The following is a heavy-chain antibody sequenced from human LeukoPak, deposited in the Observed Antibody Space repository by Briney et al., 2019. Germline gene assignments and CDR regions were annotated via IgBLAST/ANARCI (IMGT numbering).Heavy chain of an antibody. CDR3: ARESPYYYGSGSSNNAFDI. Sequence: GGSLRLSCAASGFTFSSYAMSWVRQAPGKGLEWVSAISGSGGSTYYADSVKGRFTISRDNSKNTLYLQMNSLRAEDTALYYCARESPYYYGSGSSNNAFDIWGQGTMVTVSS. CDR2: ISGSGGST. D-gene: IGHD3-10*01. V-gene: IGHV3-23*01. CDR1: GFTFSSYA. J-gene: IGHJ3*02.